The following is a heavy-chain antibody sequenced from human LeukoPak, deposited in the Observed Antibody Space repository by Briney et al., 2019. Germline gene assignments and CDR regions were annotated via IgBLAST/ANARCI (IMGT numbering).Heavy chain of an antibody. CDR1: GFTFSSYW. Sequence: PGGSLRLSCAASGFTFSSYWMHWLRQAPGKGLVWVSRTNSDGSNTSYADSVKGRFTISGDNAKNTLYLQMNSLRAEDTAVYYCASFGILPPDYYSYMDVWGKGTTVTVSS. CDR3: ASFGILPPDYYSYMDV. V-gene: IGHV3-74*01. D-gene: IGHD3-9*01. CDR2: TNSDGSNT. J-gene: IGHJ6*03.